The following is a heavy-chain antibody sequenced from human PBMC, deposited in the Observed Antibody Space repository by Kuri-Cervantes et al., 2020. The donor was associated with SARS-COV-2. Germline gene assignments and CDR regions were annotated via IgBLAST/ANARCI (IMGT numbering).Heavy chain of an antibody. Sequence: SETLSLTCTVSGGSISSYYWSWIRQPPGKGLEWIGYIYYSGSTNYNPSLKSRVTISVDTSKNQFSLKLSSVTAADTAVYYCARTINSGSYHNPHCYFDYWGQGTRVT. V-gene: IGHV4-59*12. CDR1: GGSISSYY. J-gene: IGHJ4*02. D-gene: IGHD3-10*01. CDR3: ARTINSGSYHNPHCYFDY. CDR2: IYYSGST.